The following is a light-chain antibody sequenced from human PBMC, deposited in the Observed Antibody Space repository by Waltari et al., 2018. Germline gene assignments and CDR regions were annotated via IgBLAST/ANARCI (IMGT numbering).Light chain of an antibody. Sequence: DIQMTQSPSSVSASAGDRVTIVCRASQVISNWLAWYQQKPGKAPKLLIYAASVLQTGVPSRFSGSGSGTDFTLTITNLQPEDFATYFCQQGASFPPTFGQGTKVEVK. CDR3: QQGASFPPT. CDR1: QVISNW. J-gene: IGKJ1*01. V-gene: IGKV1-12*01. CDR2: AAS.